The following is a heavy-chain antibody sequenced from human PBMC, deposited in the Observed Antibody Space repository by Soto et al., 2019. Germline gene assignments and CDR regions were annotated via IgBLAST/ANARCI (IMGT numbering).Heavy chain of an antibody. V-gene: IGHV1-69*13. CDR2: IIPIFGTA. CDR3: ARVPGGYGYYYGMDV. J-gene: IGHJ6*02. CDR1: GGTFSSYA. Sequence: SVKVSCKASGGTFSSYATSWVRQAPGQGLEWMGGIIPIFGTANYAQKFQGRVTITADESTSTAYMELSSLRSEDTAVYYCARVPGGYGYYYGMDVWGQGTTVTVSS. D-gene: IGHD6-25*01.